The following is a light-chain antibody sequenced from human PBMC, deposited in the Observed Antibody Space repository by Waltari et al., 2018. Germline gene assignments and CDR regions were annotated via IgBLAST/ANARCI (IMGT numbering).Light chain of an antibody. CDR2: RKN. CDR3: ASWDDSLSGWV. Sequence: QPPSASGTPGQRVTISCSGSSSNIGSYSVYWYQQLPGTAPKLLIYRKNQRPSGVPDRFSGSKSGTSASLAISGLQSDDDADYYCASWDDSLSGWVFGGGTKLTVL. CDR1: SSNIGSYS. J-gene: IGLJ3*02. V-gene: IGLV1-47*01.